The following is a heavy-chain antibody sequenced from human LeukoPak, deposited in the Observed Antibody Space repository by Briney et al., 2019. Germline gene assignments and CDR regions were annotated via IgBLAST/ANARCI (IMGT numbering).Heavy chain of an antibody. J-gene: IGHJ4*02. CDR3: ARERGLTVTTFFIDY. Sequence: GASVKVSCKASGGTFSSYAISWVRQAPGQGLEWMGWISAYNGNTNYAQKLQGRVTMTTDTSTSTAYMELRSLRSDDTAVYYCARERGLTVTTFFIDYWGQGTLVTVSS. V-gene: IGHV1-18*01. CDR1: GGTFSSYA. D-gene: IGHD4-11*01. CDR2: ISAYNGNT.